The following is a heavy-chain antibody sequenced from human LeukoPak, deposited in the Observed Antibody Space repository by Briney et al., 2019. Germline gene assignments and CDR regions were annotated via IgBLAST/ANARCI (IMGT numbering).Heavy chain of an antibody. CDR2: IWYDGSNK. CDR1: GFTFSSYG. J-gene: IGHJ4*02. CDR3: AKDLSYNYNYFDD. Sequence: GGSLRLSCAASGFTFSSYGMHWVRQAPGKGLEWVAVIWYDGSNKYYADSVKGRFTISRDNSKNTLYLQMSSLRADDTAVYVCAKDLSYNYNYFDDWGQGTLVTVSS. V-gene: IGHV3-33*06. D-gene: IGHD1-20*01.